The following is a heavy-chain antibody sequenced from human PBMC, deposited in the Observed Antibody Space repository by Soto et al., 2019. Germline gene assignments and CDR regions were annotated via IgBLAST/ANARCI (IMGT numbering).Heavy chain of an antibody. J-gene: IGHJ6*02. Sequence: PSETLSLTCTFSGGSISSYYWSWIRQPPGKGLEWIGYIYYSGSTNYNPSLKSRVTISVDTSKNQFSLKLSSVTAADTAVYYCARVGGFGVVIRRYYYYGMDVWGQGTTVTVSS. V-gene: IGHV4-59*01. D-gene: IGHD3-3*01. CDR3: ARVGGFGVVIRRYYYYGMDV. CDR2: IYYSGST. CDR1: GGSISSYY.